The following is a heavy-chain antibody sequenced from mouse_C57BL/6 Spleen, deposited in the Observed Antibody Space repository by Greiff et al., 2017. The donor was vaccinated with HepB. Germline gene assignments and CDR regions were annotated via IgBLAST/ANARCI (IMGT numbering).Heavy chain of an antibody. CDR1: GFTFSNYA. CDR3: ARGGWSFAY. D-gene: IGHD2-3*01. Sequence: EVQVVESGGGLVKPGGSLKLSCAASGFTFSNYAMSWVRQTPEKRLEWVATISDGGSYTYYPDNVKGRFTISRDNAKNNLYLQMSHLKSEDTAMYYCARGGWSFAYWGQGTLVTVSA. CDR2: ISDGGSYT. V-gene: IGHV5-4*01. J-gene: IGHJ3*01.